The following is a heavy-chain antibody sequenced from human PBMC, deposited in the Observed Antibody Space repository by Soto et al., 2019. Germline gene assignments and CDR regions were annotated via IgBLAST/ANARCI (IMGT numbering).Heavy chain of an antibody. D-gene: IGHD3-16*01. J-gene: IGHJ4*02. CDR1: GFTFDDYA. CDR2: ISWNSGSI. Sequence: EVQLVESGGGLVQPGRSLRLSCAASGFTFDDYAMHWVRQAPGKSLEWVSGISWNSGSIGYADSVKGRFTISRDNAKNSLYLQMNSLRAEDTALYYCAKVGATDFFSTYFDYWGQGTLVTVSS. CDR3: AKVGATDFFSTYFDY. V-gene: IGHV3-9*01.